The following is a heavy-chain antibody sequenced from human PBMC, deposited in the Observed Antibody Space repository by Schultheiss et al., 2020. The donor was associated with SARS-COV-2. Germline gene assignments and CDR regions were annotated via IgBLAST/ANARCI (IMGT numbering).Heavy chain of an antibody. V-gene: IGHV3-30*04. J-gene: IGHJ6*02. D-gene: IGHD4-23*01. CDR1: GFTFSAYA. CDR3: ARRTVALGMDV. Sequence: GGSLRLSCAASGFTFSAYALHWVRQSPGKGLEWLAVISYDGTNKYYTDSVKGRFTISRDNSKNTLYLQMNSLRAEDTAVYYCARRTVALGMDVWGQGTTVTVSS. CDR2: ISYDGTNK.